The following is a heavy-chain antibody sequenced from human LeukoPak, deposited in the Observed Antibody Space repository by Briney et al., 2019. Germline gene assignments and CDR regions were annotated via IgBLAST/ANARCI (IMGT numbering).Heavy chain of an antibody. CDR2: IYYSGST. V-gene: IGHV4-59*01. D-gene: IGHD1-26*01. CDR3: AREKVGAAFLDY. CDR1: GGSISSYY. Sequence: SETLSLTCTVSGGSISSYYWSWIRQPPGKGLEWIGYIYYSGSTNYNPSLKSRVTISVDTSKNQFSLKLSSVTAADTAVYYCAREKVGAAFLDYWGQGTLVTVSS. J-gene: IGHJ4*02.